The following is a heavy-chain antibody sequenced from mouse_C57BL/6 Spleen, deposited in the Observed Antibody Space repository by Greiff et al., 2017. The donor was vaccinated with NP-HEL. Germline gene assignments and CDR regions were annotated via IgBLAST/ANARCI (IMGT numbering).Heavy chain of an antibody. D-gene: IGHD1-1*01. CDR1: GYTFTDHT. J-gene: IGHJ4*01. V-gene: IGHV1-78*01. Sequence: QVQLKQSDAELVKPGASVKISCKVSGYTFTDHTIHWMKQRPEQGLEWIGYIYPRDGSTKYNEKFKGKATLTADKSSSTSYMQLNRLTSEDSAVSFCARLTGSSYVGYAMDYWGQGTSVTVSS. CDR3: ARLTGSSYVGYAMDY. CDR2: IYPRDGST.